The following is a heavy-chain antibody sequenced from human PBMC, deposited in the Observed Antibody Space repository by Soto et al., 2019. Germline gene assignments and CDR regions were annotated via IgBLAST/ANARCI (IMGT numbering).Heavy chain of an antibody. CDR2: IYYSGST. J-gene: IGHJ4*02. Sequence: KASETLSLTCTVSGGSISSYYWSWIRQPPGKGLEWIGYIYYSGSTNYNPSLKSRVTISVDTSKNQFSLKLSSVTAADTAVYYCARSSSGWYVYYFDYWGQGTLVTVSS. D-gene: IGHD6-19*01. V-gene: IGHV4-59*01. CDR1: GGSISSYY. CDR3: ARSSSGWYVYYFDY.